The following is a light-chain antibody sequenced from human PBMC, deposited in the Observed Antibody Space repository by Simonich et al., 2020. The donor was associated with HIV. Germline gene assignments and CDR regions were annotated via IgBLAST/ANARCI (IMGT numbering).Light chain of an antibody. Sequence: DIVMTQSPDSLAVSLGERATINCKSSQNGLYSSNNKNYLTWYQQKPGQPPKLLIYWASTRESGVPDRFSGSGSGTDFTLTISSLQAEDVAVYYCQQYYTTPYTFGQGTKLEIK. J-gene: IGKJ2*01. CDR2: WAS. CDR3: QQYYTTPYT. CDR1: QNGLYSSNNKNY. V-gene: IGKV4-1*01.